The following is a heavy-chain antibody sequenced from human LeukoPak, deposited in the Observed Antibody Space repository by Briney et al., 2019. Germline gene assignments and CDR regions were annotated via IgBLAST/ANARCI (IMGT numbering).Heavy chain of an antibody. CDR2: IYYDGST. D-gene: IGHD6-13*01. CDR3: ARHSGPYSSSWFDY. J-gene: IGHJ4*02. V-gene: IGHV4-39*01. CDR1: GGSLSSSSNY. Sequence: SETLSLTCTVSGGSLSSSSNYWGWIRQPPGKGLDWIGSIYYDGSTYYNPSLKSRVTISVYTSKNQFSLKLSSVTAADTAVYYCARHSGPYSSSWFDYWGQGTLVTVSS.